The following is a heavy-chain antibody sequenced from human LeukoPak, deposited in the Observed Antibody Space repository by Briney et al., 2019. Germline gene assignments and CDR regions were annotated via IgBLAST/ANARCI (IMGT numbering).Heavy chain of an antibody. D-gene: IGHD2-2*02. CDR2: IRYDGSNE. Sequence: PGGSLRLSCAASGFTFSSYGMHWVRQAPGKGLEWVAFIRYDGSNEYYADSVKGRFTISRDNSKNTLYLQMNSLRAEDTAVYYCAKDRDIVVVPAAITDWGQGTLVTVSS. J-gene: IGHJ4*02. CDR3: AKDRDIVVVPAAITD. V-gene: IGHV3-30*02. CDR1: GFTFSSYG.